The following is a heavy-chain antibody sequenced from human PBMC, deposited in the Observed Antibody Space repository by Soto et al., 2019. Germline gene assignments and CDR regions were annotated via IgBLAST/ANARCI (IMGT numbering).Heavy chain of an antibody. CDR1: GYSISSGYY. J-gene: IGHJ4*02. V-gene: IGHV4-38-2*01. Sequence: PSETLSLTCAVSGYSISSGYYWCWIRQTPGKGLEWIGIIYHSGSTYYKPSLKSRVTISVDTSKNQFSLKLSSVTAADTAVYYCARGGRDNWNYGVDYWGQGTLVTVSS. CDR2: IYHSGST. D-gene: IGHD1-7*01. CDR3: ARGGRDNWNYGVDY.